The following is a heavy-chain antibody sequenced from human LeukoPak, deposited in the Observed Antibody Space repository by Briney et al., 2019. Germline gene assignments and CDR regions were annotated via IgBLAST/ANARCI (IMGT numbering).Heavy chain of an antibody. CDR1: GFTFSSYS. Sequence: GGSLRLSCAASGFTFSSYSMNWVRQAPGKGLEWVSYISSSSSTIYYADSVKGRFTISRDNAKNSLYLQMNSLRAEDTAVYYCARDGELTGYLRPLDYWGQGTLVTVSS. V-gene: IGHV3-48*01. CDR3: ARDGELTGYLRPLDY. CDR2: ISSSSSTI. D-gene: IGHD3-9*01. J-gene: IGHJ4*02.